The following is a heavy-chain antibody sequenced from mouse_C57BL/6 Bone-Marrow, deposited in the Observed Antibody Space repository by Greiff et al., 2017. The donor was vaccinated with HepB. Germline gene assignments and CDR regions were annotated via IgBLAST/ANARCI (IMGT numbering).Heavy chain of an antibody. J-gene: IGHJ2*01. CDR1: GYTFTSYW. V-gene: IGHV1-59*01. CDR3: ARNGYFYFDY. D-gene: IGHD2-3*01. CDR2: IDPSDSYT. Sequence: QVQLQQSGPELVKPGTSVKLSCKASGYTFTSYWMHWVKQRPGQGLEWIGVIDPSDSYTNYNQKFKGKATLTVDTSSSTAYMQLSSLTSEDSAVYYCARNGYFYFDYWGQGTTLTVSS.